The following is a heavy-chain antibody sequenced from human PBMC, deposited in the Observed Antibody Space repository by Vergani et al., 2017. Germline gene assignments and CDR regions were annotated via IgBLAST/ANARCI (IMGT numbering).Heavy chain of an antibody. Sequence: QVQLVESGGGVVQPGRSLRLSCAASGFTFSSYGMHWVRQAPGKGLEWVAVISYDGSNKYYADSVKGRFTISRDDSKNTLYLQMNSLKTEDTAVYYCTQGIVQKTSFDPWGQGTLVTVSS. J-gene: IGHJ5*02. CDR2: ISYDGSNK. D-gene: IGHD2-15*01. CDR3: TQGIVQKTSFDP. V-gene: IGHV3-30*03. CDR1: GFTFSSYG.